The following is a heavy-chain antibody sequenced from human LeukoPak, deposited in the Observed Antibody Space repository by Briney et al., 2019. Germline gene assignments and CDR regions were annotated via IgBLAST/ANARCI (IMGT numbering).Heavy chain of an antibody. CDR3: ARGQGPFPQEDY. J-gene: IGHJ4*02. CDR2: INPNSGGT. V-gene: IGHV1-2*06. D-gene: IGHD2/OR15-2a*01. Sequence: ASVKVSCKASGYTFTGYYMHWVRQAPGQGLEWMGRINPNSGGTNYAQKFQGRVTMTRDTSISTAYMELSRLRSDDTAVYYCARGQGPFPQEDYWGQGTLVTVSS. CDR1: GYTFTGYY.